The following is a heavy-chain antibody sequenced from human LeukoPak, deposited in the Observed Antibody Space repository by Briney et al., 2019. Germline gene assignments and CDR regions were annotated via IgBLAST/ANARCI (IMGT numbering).Heavy chain of an antibody. CDR3: ARGGGSSGYPDY. J-gene: IGHJ4*02. CDR2: INPNGDGT. Sequence: ASVKVSCKASGYTFSDYYMHWVPQAPGQGLEWMGWINPNGDGTNFAQEFQGRVTMTRDISTVYMELRRLRSDDTAVYFCARGGGSSGYPDYWGQGTLVTVSS. CDR1: GYTFSDYY. V-gene: IGHV1-2*02. D-gene: IGHD6-19*01.